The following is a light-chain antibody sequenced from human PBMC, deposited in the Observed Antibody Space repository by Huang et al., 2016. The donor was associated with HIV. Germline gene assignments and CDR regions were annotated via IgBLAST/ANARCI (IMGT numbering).Light chain of an antibody. CDR3: QQRSNWPLLT. CDR1: QSVGTY. Sequence: EIVLTQSPATLSLSPGERATLSCRASQSVGTYLAWYQQKPGQAPRLLIYDASNPATGIPARFSGSGCGTDFTLTISNLEPEDFAVYYCQQRSNWPLLTFGPGTKVGIK. CDR2: DAS. V-gene: IGKV3-11*01. J-gene: IGKJ3*01.